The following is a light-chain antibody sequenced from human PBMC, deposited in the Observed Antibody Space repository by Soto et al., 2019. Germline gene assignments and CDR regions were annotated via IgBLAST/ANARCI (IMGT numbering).Light chain of an antibody. CDR1: QSVNRN. J-gene: IGKJ4*01. CDR2: DAS. V-gene: IGKV3-15*01. CDR3: QQYNNWPLT. Sequence: EIVMTQSPATLSVPPGERATLSCRASQSVNRNLAWYQQKPGQTPRLLIYDASSRATGIPARFSGSGSGTDFTLTISSLQSEDFAVYYCQQYNNWPLTFGGGTNVEIK.